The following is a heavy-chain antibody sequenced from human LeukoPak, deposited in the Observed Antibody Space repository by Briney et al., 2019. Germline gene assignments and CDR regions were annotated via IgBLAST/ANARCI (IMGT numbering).Heavy chain of an antibody. CDR2: ISGSGDST. D-gene: IGHD4-17*01. CDR3: XXGGPTVTTPFDY. V-gene: IGHV3-23*01. J-gene: IGHJ4*02. Sequence: GGSLRLSCAASGFTFSTYAVNWVRQAPGKGLEWVSTISGSGDSTYYADSVKGRFTISRDNSKDTLYLQMNSLRAEDTAVYYXXXGGPTVTTPFDYWGQGTLVTVSS. CDR1: GFTFSTYA.